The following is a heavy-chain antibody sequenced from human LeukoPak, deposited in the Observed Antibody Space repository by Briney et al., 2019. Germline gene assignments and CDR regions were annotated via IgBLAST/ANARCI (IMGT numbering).Heavy chain of an antibody. J-gene: IGHJ4*02. V-gene: IGHV1-18*01. CDR2: ITAYNDNT. D-gene: IGHD3-10*01. CDR1: GYTYTSYG. CDR3: ARALLWFGEPSHIDY. Sequence: ASVKVSCKASGYTYTSYGISWVRQAPGQGLEWKGWITAYNDNTNYVQKLQGRVTMTTDTSTSTAYMELRSRRSDDTAVYYCARALLWFGEPSHIDYWGQGTLVTAPS.